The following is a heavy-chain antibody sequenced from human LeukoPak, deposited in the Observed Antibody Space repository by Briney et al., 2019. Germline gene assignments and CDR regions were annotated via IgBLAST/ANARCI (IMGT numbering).Heavy chain of an antibody. Sequence: SVKVSCKASGGTFSSYTISWVRQAPGQGLEWMGRIIPILGIANYAQKFQGRVTITADKSTSTAYMELSSLRSEDTAVYYCARAGGNYCSSTSCFQSDVWGQGTLVTVFS. V-gene: IGHV1-69*02. CDR3: ARAGGNYCSSTSCFQSDV. D-gene: IGHD2-2*01. J-gene: IGHJ4*02. CDR1: GGTFSSYT. CDR2: IIPILGIA.